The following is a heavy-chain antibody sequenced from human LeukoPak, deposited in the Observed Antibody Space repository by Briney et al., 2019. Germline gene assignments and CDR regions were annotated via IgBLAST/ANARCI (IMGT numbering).Heavy chain of an antibody. D-gene: IGHD3-22*01. Sequence: TGGSLRLSCAASGFTFSSYAMSWVRQAPGKGLEWVSGISGGGGSTYYADSVKGRFTISRDISKNTLYLQMNSLRAEDTAVYYCASSFYYDSRDYWGQGTLVTVSS. J-gene: IGHJ4*02. CDR3: ASSFYYDSRDY. V-gene: IGHV3-23*01. CDR2: ISGGGGST. CDR1: GFTFSSYA.